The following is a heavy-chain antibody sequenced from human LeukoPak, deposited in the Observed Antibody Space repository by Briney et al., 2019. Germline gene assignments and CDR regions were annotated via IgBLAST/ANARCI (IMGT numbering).Heavy chain of an antibody. Sequence: GGSLRLSCAASGFTFSTYGMHWVRQAPGKGLEWVTFIRYDGSNKYYADSVKGRFTISRDNSKNTLYLQMNSLRAEDTAVYYCARESGGSYYDSSGFRAEELYYYYYYYMDVWGKGTTVTISS. CDR3: ARESGGSYYDSSGFRAEELYYYYYYYMDV. CDR1: GFTFSTYG. J-gene: IGHJ6*03. CDR2: IRYDGSNK. V-gene: IGHV3-30*02. D-gene: IGHD3-22*01.